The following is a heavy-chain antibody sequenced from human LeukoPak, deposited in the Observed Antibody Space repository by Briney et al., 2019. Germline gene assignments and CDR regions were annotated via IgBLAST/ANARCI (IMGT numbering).Heavy chain of an antibody. CDR1: GGSLSSGGYS. CDR2: IYHSGST. J-gene: IGHJ3*02. D-gene: IGHD2-2*01. Sequence: SETLSLTCAVSGGSLSSGGYSWSWLRQPPGKGLEWIGYIYHSGSTYYNPSLKSRVTISVDRSKNQFSLKLSSVTAADTAVYYCARLPVDCSSTSCYHAFDIWGQGTMVTVSS. V-gene: IGHV4-30-2*01. CDR3: ARLPVDCSSTSCYHAFDI.